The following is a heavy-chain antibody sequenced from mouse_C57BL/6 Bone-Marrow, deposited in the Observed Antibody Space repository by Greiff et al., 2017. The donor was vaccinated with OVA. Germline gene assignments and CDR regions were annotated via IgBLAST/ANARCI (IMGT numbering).Heavy chain of an antibody. Sequence: VQLQQPGAELVRPGSSVKLSCKASGYTFTSYWMDWVKQRPGQGLEWIGNIYPSDSETHYNQKFKDKATLTVDKSSSTAYMQLSSLTSEDSAVYYCARTGYYDYDDAMDYWGQGTSVTVSS. CDR1: GYTFTSYW. J-gene: IGHJ4*01. CDR2: IYPSDSET. CDR3: ARTGYYDYDDAMDY. D-gene: IGHD2-4*01. V-gene: IGHV1-61*01.